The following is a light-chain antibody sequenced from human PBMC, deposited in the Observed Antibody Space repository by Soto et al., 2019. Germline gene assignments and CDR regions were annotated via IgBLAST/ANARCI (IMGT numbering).Light chain of an antibody. Sequence: DLQMTQSPSSVSASVGDRVTITCRASQAINRYLAWYQQKPGKAPNLLIYTTSSLQSGVPSRFSGSGSGTDFALTISSREPEDFATYYCQQGNRFPLTFGGGTKVEIK. J-gene: IGKJ4*01. CDR1: QAINRY. V-gene: IGKV1-12*01. CDR2: TTS. CDR3: QQGNRFPLT.